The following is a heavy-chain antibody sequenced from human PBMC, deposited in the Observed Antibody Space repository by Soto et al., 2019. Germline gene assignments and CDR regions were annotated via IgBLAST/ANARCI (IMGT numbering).Heavy chain of an antibody. V-gene: IGHV4-30-4*01. CDR2: IYYSGST. J-gene: IGHJ4*02. Sequence: SETLSLTCTVSGGSISSGDYYWSWIRQPPGKGLEWIGYIYYSGSTYYNPSLKSRVTISVDTSKNQFSLKLSSVTAVDTAVYYCARHDWAKPFDYWGQGTLVTVSS. CDR1: GGSISSGDYY. CDR3: ARHDWAKPFDY. D-gene: IGHD3-9*01.